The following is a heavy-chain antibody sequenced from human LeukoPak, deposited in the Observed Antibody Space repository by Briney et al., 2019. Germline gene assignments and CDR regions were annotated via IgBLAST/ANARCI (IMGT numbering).Heavy chain of an antibody. D-gene: IGHD2-8*02. Sequence: PGGSLRLSCAAPGFTFSSYSMHWVRQAPGKGLVWVSRINRDDSSTSYADSVKGRFTISRDNAKNTLYLQMNSLRAEDTAVYFCARAGYYTGWDYWGQGTLVTVSS. V-gene: IGHV3-74*01. CDR3: ARAGYYTGWDY. CDR1: GFTFSSYS. J-gene: IGHJ4*02. CDR2: INRDDSST.